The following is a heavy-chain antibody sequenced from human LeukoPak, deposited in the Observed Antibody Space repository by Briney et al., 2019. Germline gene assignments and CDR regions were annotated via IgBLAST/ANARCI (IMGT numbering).Heavy chain of an antibody. CDR2: IYASGST. CDR3: ARIVYYGSGSSVNPYNWFDP. CDR1: GGSISGGSYY. J-gene: IGHJ5*02. D-gene: IGHD3-10*01. V-gene: IGHV4-61*02. Sequence: PSQTLSLTCTVSGGSISGGSYYWSWIRQPAGKGLEWIGRIYASGSTNYNPSLKSRVTISVDTSKNQFSLKLSSVTAADTAVYYCARIVYYGSGSSVNPYNWFDPWGQGTLVTVSS.